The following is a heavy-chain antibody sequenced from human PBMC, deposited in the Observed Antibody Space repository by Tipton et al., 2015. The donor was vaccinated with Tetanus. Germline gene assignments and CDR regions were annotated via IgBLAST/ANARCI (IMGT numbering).Heavy chain of an antibody. D-gene: IGHD3-10*01. CDR1: GGSISSGDYS. J-gene: IGHJ6*02. V-gene: IGHV4-30-2*01. Sequence: TLSLTCAVSGGSISSGDYSWSWIRQPPGKGLEWIGYIYDSGSTYYNPSLKSRVTISGDRSKNQISLRLRLVTAADTAVYYCARVKGTYNHYGLDVWGQGTTVTVAS. CDR3: ARVKGTYNHYGLDV. CDR2: IYDSGST.